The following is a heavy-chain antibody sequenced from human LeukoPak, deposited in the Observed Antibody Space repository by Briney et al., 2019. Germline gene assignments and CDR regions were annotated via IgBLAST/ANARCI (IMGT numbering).Heavy chain of an antibody. J-gene: IGHJ4*02. D-gene: IGHD2-8*01. Sequence: SVKVSCKASGGTFSSYAVNWVRQAPGQGLEWMGRIIRGLGISNYAQKFQGRVTITADKSTSTTYMELSSLRSEDTAVYYCASARQRHCTNGVCPSLTDSWGQGTLVTVSS. CDR3: ASARQRHCTNGVCPSLTDS. CDR1: GGTFSSYA. CDR2: IIRGLGIS. V-gene: IGHV1-69*04.